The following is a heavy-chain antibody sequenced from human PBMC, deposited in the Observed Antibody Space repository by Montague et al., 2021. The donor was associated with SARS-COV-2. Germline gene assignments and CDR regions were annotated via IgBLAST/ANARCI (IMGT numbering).Heavy chain of an antibody. D-gene: IGHD1-1*01. Sequence: SLRLSCAASEFTFTSYSMHWVRQAPGKGLEWLAIVSFNGAKQYYADSVNGRFTISRDNSKNTLFLQMNSLRAEDTAVYFCARVKTGPYVPIDFWGQGTLVTVSS. CDR3: ARVKTGPYVPIDF. CDR2: VSFNGAKQ. V-gene: IGHV3-30*04. J-gene: IGHJ4*02. CDR1: EFTFTSYS.